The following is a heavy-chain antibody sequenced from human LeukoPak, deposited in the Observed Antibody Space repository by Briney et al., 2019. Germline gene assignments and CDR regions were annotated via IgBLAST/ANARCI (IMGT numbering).Heavy chain of an antibody. J-gene: IGHJ4*02. Sequence: ASVKVSCKASGYTFTNYGINWVRQAPGQGLEWVGWISAHTGDTNYAQKVQGRVTMTTDTSTSTIYMELRSLKSDDTAIYYCARESPGNFDFWGQATLVTVSS. CDR3: ARESPGNFDF. V-gene: IGHV1-18*01. CDR2: ISAHTGDT. D-gene: IGHD1-26*01. CDR1: GYTFTNYG.